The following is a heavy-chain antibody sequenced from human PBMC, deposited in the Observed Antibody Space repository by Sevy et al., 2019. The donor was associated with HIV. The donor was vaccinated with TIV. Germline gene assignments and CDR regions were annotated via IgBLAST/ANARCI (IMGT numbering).Heavy chain of an antibody. CDR3: ITYPSIGITGSGGFGP. V-gene: IGHV3-15*01. J-gene: IGHJ5*02. CDR2: IKSKSDGGTV. CDR1: GFTFSDAW. Sequence: GGSLRLSCAASGFTFSDAWMGWVRQAAGKGLECVGRIKSKSDGGTVEHAAPVTGRFTISRDDSKDTLYLQMNSLKTEDTAVYFCITYPSIGITGSGGFGPWGQGTLVTVSS. D-gene: IGHD3-10*01.